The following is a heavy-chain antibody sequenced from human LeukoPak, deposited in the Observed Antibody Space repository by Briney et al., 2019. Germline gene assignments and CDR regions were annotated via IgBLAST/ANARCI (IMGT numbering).Heavy chain of an antibody. CDR3: AREGGMATSEGDFDY. CDR1: GGTFSSYT. D-gene: IGHD5-24*01. Sequence: ASVKVSCKASGGTFSSYTISWVRQAPGQGLEWMGRITPILGIANYAQKFQGRVTITADKSTSTAYMELSSLRSEDTAVYYCAREGGMATSEGDFDYWGQGTLVTVSS. CDR2: ITPILGIA. J-gene: IGHJ4*02. V-gene: IGHV1-69*04.